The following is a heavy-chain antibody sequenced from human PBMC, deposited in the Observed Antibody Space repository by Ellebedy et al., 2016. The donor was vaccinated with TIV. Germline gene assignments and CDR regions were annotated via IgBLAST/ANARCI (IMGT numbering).Heavy chain of an antibody. CDR2: ISYDGSNK. Sequence: GESLKISXAASGFTFSSYGMHWVRQAPGKGLEWVAVISYDGSNKYYADSVKGRFTISRDNSKNTLYLQMNSLRAEDTAVYYCARDRRIAVAGRTYYYYGMDVWGQGTTVTVSS. CDR1: GFTFSSYG. V-gene: IGHV3-30*03. CDR3: ARDRRIAVAGRTYYYYGMDV. D-gene: IGHD6-19*01. J-gene: IGHJ6*02.